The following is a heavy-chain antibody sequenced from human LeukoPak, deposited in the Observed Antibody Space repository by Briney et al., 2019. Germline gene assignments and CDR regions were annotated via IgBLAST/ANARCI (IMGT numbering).Heavy chain of an antibody. CDR3: ARRIRSGRNYYYYYYMDV. J-gene: IGHJ6*03. V-gene: IGHV1-2*02. D-gene: IGHD2-15*01. CDR2: INPNSGGT. CDR1: GYTFTGYY. Sequence: VASVKVSCKASGYTFTGYYMHWVRQAPGQGLEWMGWINPNSGGTNYAQKFQGRVTMTRDTSISTAYMELSRLRSDDTAVYYCARRIRSGRNYYYYYYMDVWGKGTTVTVSS.